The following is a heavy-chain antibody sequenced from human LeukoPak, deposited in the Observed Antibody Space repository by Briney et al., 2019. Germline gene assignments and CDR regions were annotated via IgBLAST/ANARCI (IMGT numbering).Heavy chain of an antibody. D-gene: IGHD6-13*01. Sequence: PSETLSLTCTVSGGSISSYYWSWIRQPAGKGLEWIGRIYTSGTTNYNPSLKSRVTMSVDTSKNQFSLKLSSVTAADTAVYYCARDAYNSSPFWFDPWGQGTLVTVSS. CDR2: IYTSGTT. CDR3: ARDAYNSSPFWFDP. CDR1: GGSISSYY. V-gene: IGHV4-4*07. J-gene: IGHJ5*02.